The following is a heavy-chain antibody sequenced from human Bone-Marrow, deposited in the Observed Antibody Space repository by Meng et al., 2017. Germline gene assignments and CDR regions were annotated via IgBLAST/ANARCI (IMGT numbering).Heavy chain of an antibody. CDR3: TRDQGGVTPDY. CDR2: ISSTSNDI. D-gene: IGHD2-21*02. J-gene: IGHJ4*02. CDR1: GFSFNTYP. Sequence: GESLKISCAASGFSFNTYPMNWVRQAPGKGLRWVSSISSTSNDIYYADSVKGRFTISRDNAENSLYLQMNSLRVDDTAVYYCTRDQGGVTPDYWGQGALVTGSS. V-gene: IGHV3-21*01.